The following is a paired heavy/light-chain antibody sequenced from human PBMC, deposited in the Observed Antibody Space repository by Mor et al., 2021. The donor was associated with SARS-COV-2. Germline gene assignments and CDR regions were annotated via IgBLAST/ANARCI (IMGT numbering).Light chain of an antibody. CDR1: QSVLYNSNNKNY. CDR2: WAS. J-gene: IGKJ4*01. V-gene: IGKV4-1*01. CDR3: QQYYYAPPST. Sequence: DIVMTQSPDSLAVSLGERATINCKSSQSVLYNSNNKNYLAWYQQKPGQPPKLLIYWASTRESGVPDRFSGSGSGTDFTLTISSLQAEDVAVYYCQQYYYAPPSTFGGGTKVEIK.
Heavy chain of an antibody. CDR1: GFNFSSYG. V-gene: IGHV3-23*01. D-gene: IGHD3-22*01. Sequence: EVQLLESGGGLVQPGGSLRLSCAASGFNFSSYGMSWVRQAPGKKLEWVSGISGHGGSTYYADSVKGRFTISRDNSRNTLYLQMNSLRAEDTAVYYCAKDKDDRTMTVVLTCYFESWGQGTLVAVSS. CDR3: AKDKDDRTMTVVLTCYFES. J-gene: IGHJ4*02. CDR2: ISGHGGST.